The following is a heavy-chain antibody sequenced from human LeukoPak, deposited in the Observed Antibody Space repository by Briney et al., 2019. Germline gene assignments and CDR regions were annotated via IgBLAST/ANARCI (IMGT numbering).Heavy chain of an antibody. D-gene: IGHD6-19*01. CDR3: ARDRRGWTFDY. CDR1: GFTFSSYW. V-gene: IGHV3-7*01. Sequence: GGSLRLSCAASGFTFSSYWMSWVRQAPGKGLEWVANIKQDGSEKYYVDSVRGRFTISRDNAKNSLYLQMNSLRAEDTAVYYCARDRRGWTFDYWGQGTLVTVSS. CDR2: IKQDGSEK. J-gene: IGHJ4*02.